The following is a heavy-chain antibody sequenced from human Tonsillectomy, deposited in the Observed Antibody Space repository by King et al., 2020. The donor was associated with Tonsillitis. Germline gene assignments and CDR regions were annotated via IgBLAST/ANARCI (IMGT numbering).Heavy chain of an antibody. D-gene: IGHD3-22*01. J-gene: IGHJ3*02. Sequence: VQLQESGPGLVKPSETLSLTCTVSGGSISSYYWSWIRQPPGKGLEWIGYNYYSGSTNYNPSLKSRVTISVDTSKNQFSLKLSSVTAADTPVYYCARRKLYDSSGYSAQTDAFDIWGQGTMVTVSS. CDR3: ARRKLYDSSGYSAQTDAFDI. V-gene: IGHV4-59*08. CDR2: NYYSGST. CDR1: GGSISSYY.